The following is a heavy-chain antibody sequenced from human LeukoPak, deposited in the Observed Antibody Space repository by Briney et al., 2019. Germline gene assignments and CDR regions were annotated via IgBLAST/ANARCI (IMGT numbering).Heavy chain of an antibody. Sequence: PGGSLRLSCAASGFTFSSYAMSWVRQAPGKGLEWVSYISSGSTIYYADSVKGRFTISRDNAKNSLYLQMNSLRAEDTAVYYCARDDPGTGRDGVSHYYGMDVWGQGTTVTVSS. D-gene: IGHD3-10*01. CDR3: ARDDPGTGRDGVSHYYGMDV. CDR1: GFTFSSYA. CDR2: ISSGSTI. J-gene: IGHJ6*02. V-gene: IGHV3-48*03.